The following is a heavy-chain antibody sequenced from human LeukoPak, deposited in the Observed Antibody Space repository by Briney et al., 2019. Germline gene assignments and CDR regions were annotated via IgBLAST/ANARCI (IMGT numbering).Heavy chain of an antibody. D-gene: IGHD5-12*01. CDR1: GYTFTSYD. J-gene: IGHJ4*02. CDR2: MNPNSGNT. V-gene: IGHV1-8*01. Sequence: GASVKASCKASGYTFTSYDINWVRQATGQGLEWMGWMNPNSGNTGYAQEFQGRVTMTRNTSISTAYMELSSLRSEDTAVYYCAIRPATIQPDYWGQGTLVTVSS. CDR3: AIRPATIQPDY.